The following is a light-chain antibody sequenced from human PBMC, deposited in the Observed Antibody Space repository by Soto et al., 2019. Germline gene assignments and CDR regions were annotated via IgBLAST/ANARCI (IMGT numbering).Light chain of an antibody. V-gene: IGLV1-40*01. Sequence: QSVRTQPPSVSGAPGHRVTGSCTGSSSNIGAGYDVHWYQQLPGTAPKLLIYVNSNRPSGVPDRFSGSKSGTSASLAITGLQAEDEADYYCQSYDSSLSAVVFGGATKVTVL. CDR2: VNS. CDR3: QSYDSSLSAVV. CDR1: SSNIGAGYD. J-gene: IGLJ2*01.